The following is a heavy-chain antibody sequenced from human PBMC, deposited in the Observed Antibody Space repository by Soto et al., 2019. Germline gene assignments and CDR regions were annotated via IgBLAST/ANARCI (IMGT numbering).Heavy chain of an antibody. CDR3: ARELPTTTVTTPYNWFDP. Sequence: LSLTCTVSGGSISSGDYFWSWIRQPPGKGLEWIGNIYYSGSTYYNPSLKSRVTISVDSSKNQFSLKVTSVTAADTAVYFCARELPTTTVTTPYNWFDPWGQGTLVTVSS. CDR2: IYYSGST. V-gene: IGHV4-30-4*01. CDR1: GGSISSGDYF. J-gene: IGHJ5*02. D-gene: IGHD4-17*01.